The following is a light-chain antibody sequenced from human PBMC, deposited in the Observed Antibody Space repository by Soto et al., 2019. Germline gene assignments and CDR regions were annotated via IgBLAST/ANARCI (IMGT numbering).Light chain of an antibody. Sequence: DIQMTQSHSTLSASVGDRVTITCRASQSISSWLAWYQQKPGKAPKLLIYDASSLESGVPSRFSGSGSGTEFTLTISSLQPDDFATYYCQQRDTFGQGTKLEIK. CDR1: QSISSW. J-gene: IGKJ2*01. CDR3: QQRDT. CDR2: DAS. V-gene: IGKV1-5*01.